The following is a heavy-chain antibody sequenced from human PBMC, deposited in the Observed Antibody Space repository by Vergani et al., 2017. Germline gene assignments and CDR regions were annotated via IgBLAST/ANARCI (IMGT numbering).Heavy chain of an antibody. Sequence: QVQLVQSGAEVKKPGSSVKVSCKASGGTFSSYTISWVRQAPGQGLEWMGRIIPILGIANYAQKFQGRVTITADKSTSTAYMELSSLRSEDTAVYYCAREAEYYYGSSPFDYWGQGTLVTVSS. J-gene: IGHJ4*02. D-gene: IGHD3-22*01. CDR2: IIPILGIA. CDR3: AREAEYYYGSSPFDY. V-gene: IGHV1-69*02. CDR1: GGTFSSYT.